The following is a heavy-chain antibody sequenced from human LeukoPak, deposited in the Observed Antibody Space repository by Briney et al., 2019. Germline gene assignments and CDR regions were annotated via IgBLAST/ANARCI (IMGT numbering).Heavy chain of an antibody. V-gene: IGHV4-39*07. CDR3: ARWSASSSSWRSDAFDI. CDR2: TSYGGTT. J-gene: IGHJ3*02. D-gene: IGHD6-13*01. CDR1: GGSISDGTYL. Sequence: KASETLSLTCTVSGGSISDGTYLWAWIRQPPGKGLEWIGSTSYGGTTYYNPSLKSRVTISVDKSKNQFSLKLSSVTAADTAVYYCARWSASSSSWRSDAFDIWGQGTMVTVSS.